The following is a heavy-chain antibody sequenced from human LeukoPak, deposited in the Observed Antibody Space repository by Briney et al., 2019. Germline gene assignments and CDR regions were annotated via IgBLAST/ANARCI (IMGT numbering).Heavy chain of an antibody. Sequence: SETLSLTCTVSGGSISSYYWSWIRQPPGKGLEWIGYIYYSGSTNYNPSLKSRVTISVDTSKNQFSLKLSSVTAADTAVHYCARKTSVVAAQNWFDPWGQGTLVTVSS. CDR1: GGSISSYY. D-gene: IGHD2-15*01. CDR3: ARKTSVVAAQNWFDP. J-gene: IGHJ5*02. V-gene: IGHV4-59*01. CDR2: IYYSGST.